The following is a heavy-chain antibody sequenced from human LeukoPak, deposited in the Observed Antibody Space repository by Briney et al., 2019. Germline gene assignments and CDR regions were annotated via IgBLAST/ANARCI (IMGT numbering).Heavy chain of an antibody. Sequence: PGGSLRLSCAASGFTFSSYRMNWVRQAPGKGLEWVSSITSSSSYIYYADSVKGRFTISRDNAKNSLYLQMNSLRAEDTAVYYCAREVYSSSWKGSFYYYYYMDVWGKGTTVTVSS. D-gene: IGHD6-13*01. J-gene: IGHJ6*03. CDR3: AREVYSSSWKGSFYYYYYMDV. CDR2: ITSSSSYI. V-gene: IGHV3-21*01. CDR1: GFTFSSYR.